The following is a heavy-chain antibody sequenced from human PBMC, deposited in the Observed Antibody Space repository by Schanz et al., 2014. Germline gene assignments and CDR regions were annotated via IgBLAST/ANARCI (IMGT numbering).Heavy chain of an antibody. J-gene: IGHJ3*01. CDR3: XXXEGRDGYNLAFDV. CDR1: GFTFSSYG. V-gene: IGHV3-33*01. Sequence: QVQLVESGGGEVQPGRSLRLSCAASGFTFSSYGMHWVRQAPGQGLEWVAVIWYDGSNEYYADSVKGRFTISRDNSKXXXXXXXXXXXXXXXXXXXXXXXEGRDGYNLAFDVWSQGTLVSLSS. D-gene: IGHD5-12*01. CDR2: IWYDGSNE.